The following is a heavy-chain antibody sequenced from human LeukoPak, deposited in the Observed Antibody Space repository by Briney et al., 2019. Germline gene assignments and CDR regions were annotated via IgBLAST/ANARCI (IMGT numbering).Heavy chain of an antibody. CDR1: GFTFSSYA. D-gene: IGHD6-6*01. CDR2: ISGSGDST. V-gene: IGHV3-23*01. Sequence: GGSLRLSCAASGFTFSSYAMSWVRQAPGKGLEWVSAISGSGDSTYYADSVKGRFTISRDNSKNTLYLQMNSLRAEDTAVYYCARWGSSSSPPDYWGQGTLVTVSS. J-gene: IGHJ4*02. CDR3: ARWGSSSSPPDY.